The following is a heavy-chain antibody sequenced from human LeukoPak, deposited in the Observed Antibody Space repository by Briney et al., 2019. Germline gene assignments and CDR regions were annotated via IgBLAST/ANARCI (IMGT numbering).Heavy chain of an antibody. D-gene: IGHD1-26*01. J-gene: IGHJ4*02. CDR3: TRDTGGIGSYPDY. CDR2: IKEDGNEK. Sequence: GGSLRLSCEVSGFTFSNYWMSWVRQAPGKGLEWVANIKEDGNEKYYVDSVKGRFTISRDNAKNSVYLQMNSLRVEDTGVYYCTRDTGGIGSYPDYWGQGTLVTVSS. CDR1: GFTFSNYW. V-gene: IGHV3-7*01.